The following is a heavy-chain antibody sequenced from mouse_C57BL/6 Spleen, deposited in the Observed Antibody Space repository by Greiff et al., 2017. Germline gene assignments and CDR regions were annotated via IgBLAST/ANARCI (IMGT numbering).Heavy chain of an antibody. CDR3: TTCITRVGAPFDY. J-gene: IGHJ2*01. CDR1: GFNIKDDY. D-gene: IGHD1-1*01. V-gene: IGHV14-4*01. Sequence: EVQLVESGAELVRPGASVKLSCTASGFNIKDDYMHWVKQRPEQGLEWIGWIDPENGDTEYASKFQGKATITADTSSNTAYLQLSSLTSEDTAVYYSTTCITRVGAPFDYWGQGTTLTVSS. CDR2: IDPENGDT.